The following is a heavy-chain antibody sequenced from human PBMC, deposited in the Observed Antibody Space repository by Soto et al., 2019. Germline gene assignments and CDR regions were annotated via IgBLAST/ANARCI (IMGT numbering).Heavy chain of an antibody. Sequence: QVQLQESGPGLVKPSETLSLTCTVSGGSISSYYWSWIRQPPGKGLEWIGYIYYSGSTNYNPSLKSRVTISVDTSKNQFSLKLSSVTAADTAVYYCARVQPYIPIAARRGYYYGMDVWGQGTTVTVSS. J-gene: IGHJ6*02. CDR3: ARVQPYIPIAARRGYYYGMDV. V-gene: IGHV4-59*01. CDR1: GGSISSYY. D-gene: IGHD6-6*01. CDR2: IYYSGST.